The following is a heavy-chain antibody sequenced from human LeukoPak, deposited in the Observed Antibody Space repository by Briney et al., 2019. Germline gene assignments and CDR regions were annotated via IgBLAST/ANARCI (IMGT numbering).Heavy chain of an antibody. Sequence: PGGSLRLSCAASGFTFSSYGMHWVRQAPGKGLEWVAVISYDGSNKYYADSVKGRFTISRDNSKNTLYLQMNSLRAEDTAVYYCAKDKPEFDYWGQGTLATVSS. CDR2: ISYDGSNK. CDR1: GFTFSSYG. J-gene: IGHJ4*02. V-gene: IGHV3-30*18. CDR3: AKDKPEFDY.